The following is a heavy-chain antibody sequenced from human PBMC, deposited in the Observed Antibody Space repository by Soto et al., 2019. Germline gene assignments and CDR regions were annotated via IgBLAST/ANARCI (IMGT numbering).Heavy chain of an antibody. J-gene: IGHJ6*02. V-gene: IGHV3-7*03. D-gene: IGHD3-16*01. Sequence: EVQLVESGGGLVQPGGSLRLSCAASGFTFSSYWMSWVRQAPGKGLEWVANIKQDGSEKYYVDSVKGRFTISRDNAKNSLYLQMNSLRAEDTAVYYCARSLGLSTHTPTNYYYYGMDVWGQGTTVTVSS. CDR1: GFTFSSYW. CDR3: ARSLGLSTHTPTNYYYYGMDV. CDR2: IKQDGSEK.